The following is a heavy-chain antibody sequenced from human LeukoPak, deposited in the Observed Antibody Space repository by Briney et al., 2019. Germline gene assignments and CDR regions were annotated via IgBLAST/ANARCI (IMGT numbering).Heavy chain of an antibody. Sequence: GGSLRLACAASGFTVSNNRLSWVRQAPGMGLEWVSTIYSDGNTYYPDSVKGRFTISRDGSKNTLYLQLNSLRNEDTAIYYCVREREGSNSEHWGQGTLVTVSS. D-gene: IGHD1-26*01. J-gene: IGHJ1*01. V-gene: IGHV3-53*01. CDR1: GFTVSNNR. CDR3: VREREGSNSEH. CDR2: IYSDGNT.